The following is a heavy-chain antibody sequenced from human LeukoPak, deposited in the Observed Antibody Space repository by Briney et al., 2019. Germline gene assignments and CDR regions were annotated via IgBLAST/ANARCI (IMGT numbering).Heavy chain of an antibody. D-gene: IGHD6-19*01. V-gene: IGHV3-23*01. CDR1: GFSFSSYA. Sequence: PGGSLRLSCAASGFSFSSYAMSWVRQAPGKGLEWVSAISGSGSSTYYADSVKGRFTISRDNAKNSLYLQMNSLRAEDTAVYYCVTYSLAVAGADHWGQGTLVTVSS. CDR2: ISGSGSST. J-gene: IGHJ5*02. CDR3: VTYSLAVAGADH.